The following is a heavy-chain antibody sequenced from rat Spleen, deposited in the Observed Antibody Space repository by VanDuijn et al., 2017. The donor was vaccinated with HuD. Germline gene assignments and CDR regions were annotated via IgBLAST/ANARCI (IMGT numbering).Heavy chain of an antibody. J-gene: IGHJ3*01. CDR3: ATGSPNWFAY. Sequence: EVQLQESGPGLVKPSQSLSLTCSVTGYSITSNFWAWIRKFPGNKMEWMGYISFSGSTSYNPSLKSRISITRDTSKNQFFLQLNSVTTEDTATYYCATGSPNWFAYWGQGTLVTVSS. D-gene: IGHD1-2*01. CDR2: ISFSGST. V-gene: IGHV3-1*01. CDR1: GYSITSNF.